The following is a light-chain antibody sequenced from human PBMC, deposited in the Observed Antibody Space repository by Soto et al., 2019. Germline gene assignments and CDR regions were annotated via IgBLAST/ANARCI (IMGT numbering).Light chain of an antibody. CDR2: DAS. J-gene: IGKJ4*01. Sequence: EIVLTQSPGTLSLSPGERATLSCRASQSIGRYLAWYQHKPGQAPRLLIYDASNRATGIPARFSGSGSGTDFTLTISSLEPEDFADYYCQQRANWLTFGGGTKVEIK. V-gene: IGKV3-11*01. CDR3: QQRANWLT. CDR1: QSIGRY.